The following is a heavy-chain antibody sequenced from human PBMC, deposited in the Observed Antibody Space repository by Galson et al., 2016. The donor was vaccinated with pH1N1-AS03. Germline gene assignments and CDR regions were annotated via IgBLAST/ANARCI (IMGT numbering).Heavy chain of an antibody. V-gene: IGHV4-59*01. CDR2: IHEHGRT. D-gene: IGHD3/OR15-3a*01. CDR3: IKGGAASADFFDI. J-gene: IGHJ3*02. Sequence: GMEWIGFIHEHGRTDYNPFLKSRLSMSRDTFKNQFSLRLNSVTTADTALYYCIKGGAASADFFDIWGQGTMVTVSS.